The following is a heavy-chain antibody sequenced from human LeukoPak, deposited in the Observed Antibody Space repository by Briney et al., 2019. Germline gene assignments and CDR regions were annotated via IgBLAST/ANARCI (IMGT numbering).Heavy chain of an antibody. CDR2: IIPIFGTA. J-gene: IGHJ6*02. V-gene: IGHV1-69*13. Sequence: SVKVSCKASGGTFSSYAISWVRQAPGQGLEWMGGIIPIFGTANYAQKFQGRVTITADESTSTAYMELSSLRSEDTAVYYCARDFYGDYSINYYYGMDVWGQGTTVTVSS. D-gene: IGHD4-17*01. CDR1: GGTFSSYA. CDR3: ARDFYGDYSINYYYGMDV.